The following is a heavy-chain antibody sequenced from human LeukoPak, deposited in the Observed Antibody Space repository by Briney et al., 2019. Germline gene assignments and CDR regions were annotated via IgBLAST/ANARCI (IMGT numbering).Heavy chain of an antibody. CDR3: ARDSLWFGEIPDAFDI. J-gene: IGHJ3*02. V-gene: IGHV4-31*03. CDR2: IYYSGST. CDR1: GGSISSGGYY. Sequence: SETLSLTCTVSGGSISSGGYYWSWTRQHPGKGLEWIGYIYYSGSTYYNPSLKSRVTISVDTSKNQFSLKLSSVTAADTAVYYCARDSLWFGEIPDAFDIWGQGTMVTVSS. D-gene: IGHD3-10*01.